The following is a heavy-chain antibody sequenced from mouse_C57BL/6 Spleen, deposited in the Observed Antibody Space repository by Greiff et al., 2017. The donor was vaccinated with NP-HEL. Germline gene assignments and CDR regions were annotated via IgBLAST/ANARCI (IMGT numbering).Heavy chain of an antibody. Sequence: VQLVESGPELVKPGASVKISCKASGYAFSSSWMNWVKQRPGKGLEWIGRIYPGDGDTNYNGKFKGKATLTADKSSSTAYMQLSSLTSEDSAVYFCANYDPDSGYWGQGTTLTVSS. V-gene: IGHV1-82*01. CDR2: IYPGDGDT. J-gene: IGHJ2*01. D-gene: IGHD2-4*01. CDR3: ANYDPDSGY. CDR1: GYAFSSSW.